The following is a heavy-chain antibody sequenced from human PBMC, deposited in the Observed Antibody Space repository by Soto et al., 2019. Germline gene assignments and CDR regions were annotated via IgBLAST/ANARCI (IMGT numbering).Heavy chain of an antibody. CDR3: AKDLYSGYDSPRGRY. Sequence: PGGSLRLSCAASGFTFSSYAMSWVRQAPGKGLEWVSAISGSGGSTYYADSVKGRFTISRDNSKNTLYLQMNSLRAEDTAVYYCAKDLYSGYDSPRGRYWGQGTLVTVSS. D-gene: IGHD5-12*01. CDR2: ISGSGGST. V-gene: IGHV3-23*01. CDR1: GFTFSSYA. J-gene: IGHJ4*02.